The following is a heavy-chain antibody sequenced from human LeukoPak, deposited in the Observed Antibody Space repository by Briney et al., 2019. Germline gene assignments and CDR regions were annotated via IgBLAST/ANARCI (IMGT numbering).Heavy chain of an antibody. CDR3: ARVAAAGIYGMDV. Sequence: GSLRLSCAASGFTVSSNSMSWVRQAPGKGLEWIGYIYYSGSTNYNPSLKSRVTISVDTSKNQFSLKLSSVTAADTAVYYCARVAAAGIYGMDVWGQGTTVTVSS. V-gene: IGHV4-59*02. D-gene: IGHD6-13*01. CDR2: IYYSGST. CDR1: GFTVSSNS. J-gene: IGHJ6*02.